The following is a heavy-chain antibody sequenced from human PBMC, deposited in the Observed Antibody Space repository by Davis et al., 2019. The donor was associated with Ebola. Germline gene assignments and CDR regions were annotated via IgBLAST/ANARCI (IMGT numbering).Heavy chain of an antibody. J-gene: IGHJ3*02. D-gene: IGHD3-16*01. Sequence: GGSLRLSCAASGFTFSSYAMTWVRQAPGKGLEWVSGISGSGGSTYYADSVKGRFTISRDNARNSLYLQMNSLTADDTAVYFCARDFVSIPNNLRFGDAFDIWGQGTVVTVSS. CDR3: ARDFVSIPNNLRFGDAFDI. CDR2: ISGSGGST. CDR1: GFTFSSYA. V-gene: IGHV3-23*01.